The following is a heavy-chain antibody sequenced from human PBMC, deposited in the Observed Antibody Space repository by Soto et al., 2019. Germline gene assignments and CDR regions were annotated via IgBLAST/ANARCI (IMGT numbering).Heavy chain of an antibody. V-gene: IGHV4-59*01. CDR2: VFYCGT. Sequence: KPXETLALTCSVSGPSMSSNYWSWIRQSPDKGLEWLGYVFYCGTDYNPSLGGRVSMSVETSKIQFSLKFTSVTVADTAVYYCASYRGALYFESWGPGILVTVYS. D-gene: IGHD3-16*01. CDR1: GPSMSSNY. J-gene: IGHJ4*02. CDR3: ASYRGALYFES.